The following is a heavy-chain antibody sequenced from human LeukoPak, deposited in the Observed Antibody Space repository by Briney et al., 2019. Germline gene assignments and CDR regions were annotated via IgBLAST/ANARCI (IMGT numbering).Heavy chain of an antibody. CDR3: AKDKGSSRRNANFHH. Sequence: GGYLTLSCAASGFTPSSYSMNWVRPAPGKGLEWVSGISWNSGSIGYADSVKGRFTISRDNAKNSLYLQMNSLRAEDMALYYCAKDKGSSRRNANFHHWGQGTLVTVSS. CDR1: GFTPSSYS. V-gene: IGHV3-9*02. J-gene: IGHJ1*01. D-gene: IGHD6-13*01. CDR2: ISWNSGSI.